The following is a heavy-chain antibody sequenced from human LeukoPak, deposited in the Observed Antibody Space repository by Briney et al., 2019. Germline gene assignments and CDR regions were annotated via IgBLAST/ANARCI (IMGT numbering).Heavy chain of an antibody. CDR3: ARDSWGFWFDP. J-gene: IGHJ5*02. CDR1: GYTFTSYY. D-gene: IGHD7-27*01. Sequence: ASVKVSCKASGYTFTSYYMHWVRQAPGQGLEWMGIINPSGGSTSYAQKFQGRVTMTRDTSISTAYMELSRLRSDDTAVYYCARDSWGFWFDPWGQGTLVTVSS. V-gene: IGHV1-46*01. CDR2: INPSGGST.